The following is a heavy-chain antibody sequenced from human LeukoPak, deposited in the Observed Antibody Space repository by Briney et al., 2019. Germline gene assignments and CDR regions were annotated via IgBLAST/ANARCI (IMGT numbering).Heavy chain of an antibody. CDR3: ARAPGGYDSSGYPYFDY. J-gene: IGHJ4*02. Sequence: GGSLRLSCAASGFTFSNYAMSWVRQAPGKGLEWVSVIYSGGSTYYADSVKGRFTISRDNSKNTLYLQMNSLRDEDTAVHYCARAPGGYDSSGYPYFDYWGQGILVTVSS. D-gene: IGHD3-22*01. CDR2: IYSGGST. CDR1: GFTFSNYA. V-gene: IGHV3-66*01.